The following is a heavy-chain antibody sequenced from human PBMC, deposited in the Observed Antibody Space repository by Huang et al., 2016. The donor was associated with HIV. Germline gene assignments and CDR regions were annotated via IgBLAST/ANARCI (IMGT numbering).Heavy chain of an antibody. D-gene: IGHD6-19*01. J-gene: IGHJ1*01. CDR2: ISYDGSNN. CDR1: GFIFSNYG. Sequence: QVQLVESGGGVVQPGRSLRLSCAASGFIFSNYGMHWVRQAPGKGLEWVALISYDGSNNYYTDSVKGRFSISRDKSKNTLYLQMNSLRAEDTAVYYCALKGDSSGWEYFRHWGQGTLVTVSS. CDR3: ALKGDSSGWEYFRH. V-gene: IGHV3-30*03.